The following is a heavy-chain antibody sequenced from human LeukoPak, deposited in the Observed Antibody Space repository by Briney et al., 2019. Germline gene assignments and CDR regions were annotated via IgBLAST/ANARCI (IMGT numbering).Heavy chain of an antibody. D-gene: IGHD3-10*01. CDR1: GYTFTSYY. J-gene: IGHJ5*02. CDR3: ARDREYGGGGNWFDP. CDR2: INPTGGST. Sequence: ASVKVSCKASGYTFTSYYMHWVRQAPGEGLEWMGIINPTGGSTSYAQKFQGRVTMTRDTSISTAYMELSRLRSDDTAVYYCARDREYGGGGNWFDPWGQGTLVTVSS. V-gene: IGHV1-2*02.